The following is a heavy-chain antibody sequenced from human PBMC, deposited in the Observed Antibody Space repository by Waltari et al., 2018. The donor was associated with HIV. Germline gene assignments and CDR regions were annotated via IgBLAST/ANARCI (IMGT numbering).Heavy chain of an antibody. CDR3: GREGDYYDSSPFDY. V-gene: IGHV3-30-3*01. Sequence: QVQLMESGGGVVQPGRSLRLSCAASGFTFNPFAMHWVRQAPGKGLEWVAVISWDGSNKHYADSVKGRCTISRDNSRNSLYLQMSSLRAEDTAVYYCGREGDYYDSSPFDYWGQGTLVTVSS. CDR2: ISWDGSNK. D-gene: IGHD3-22*01. J-gene: IGHJ4*02. CDR1: GFTFNPFA.